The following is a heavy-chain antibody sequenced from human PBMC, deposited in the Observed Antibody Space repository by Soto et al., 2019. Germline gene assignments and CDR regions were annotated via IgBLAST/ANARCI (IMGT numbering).Heavy chain of an antibody. J-gene: IGHJ6*02. CDR3: AIPYSSSWQYYYYYGMDV. CDR1: GFTFSTYW. D-gene: IGHD6-13*01. CDR2: ISGSGGST. Sequence: GGFLRLSCAASGFTFSTYWMSWVRQAPGKGLEWVSAISGSGGSTYYADSVKGRFTISRDNSKNTLYLQMNSLRAEDTAVYYCAIPYSSSWQYYYYYGMDVWGQGTTVTVSS. V-gene: IGHV3-23*01.